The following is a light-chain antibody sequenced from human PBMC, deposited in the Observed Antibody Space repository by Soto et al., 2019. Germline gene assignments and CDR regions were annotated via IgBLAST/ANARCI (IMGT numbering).Light chain of an antibody. CDR1: QDITNY. CDR3: QQFDNLPLT. V-gene: IGKV1-33*01. CDR2: DAS. J-gene: IGKJ4*01. Sequence: DIQMTQSPSSLSASVGDRVTITCQASQDITNYLNWYQQKPGKAPKILIYDASVLVAGVPSRFSGGGSGTHFTLTITSLQAEDVATYYCQQFDNLPLTFGGGTNLEIK.